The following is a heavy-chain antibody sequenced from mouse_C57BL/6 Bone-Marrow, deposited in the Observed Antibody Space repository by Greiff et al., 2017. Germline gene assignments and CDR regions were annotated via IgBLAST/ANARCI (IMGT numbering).Heavy chain of an antibody. CDR1: GYTFTNYW. CDR3: ARHSNYRYARDY. CDR2: IYPGGGYT. V-gene: IGHV1-63*01. D-gene: IGHD2-5*01. J-gene: IGHJ4*01. Sequence: QVQLQQSGAELVRPGTSVKMSCKASGYTFTNYWIGWVKQRPGHGLEWIGDIYPGGGYTNYNEKFKGKATLTADKSSSTAYMQFSSLTSEDSAIDYCARHSNYRYARDYWGQGTSVTVSS.